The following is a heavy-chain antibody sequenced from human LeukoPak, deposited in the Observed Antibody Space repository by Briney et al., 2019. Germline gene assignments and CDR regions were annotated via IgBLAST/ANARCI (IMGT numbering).Heavy chain of an antibody. CDR1: GGSISSGGYY. V-gene: IGHV4-30-2*01. J-gene: IGHJ4*02. CDR2: MYHSGST. CDR3: ASAGSSWGEFDY. Sequence: SETLSLTCTVPGGSISSGGYYWSWIRQPPGKGLEWIGYMYHSGSTYYNPSLKSRVTISVDRSKNQFSLKLSSVTAADTSVYYCASAGSSWGEFDYWGQGTLVTVSS. D-gene: IGHD6-13*01.